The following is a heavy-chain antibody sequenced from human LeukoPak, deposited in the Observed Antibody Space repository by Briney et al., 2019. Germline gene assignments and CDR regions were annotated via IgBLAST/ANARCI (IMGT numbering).Heavy chain of an antibody. CDR3: AREYYYDTSGYYKMDY. J-gene: IGHJ4*02. CDR2: ISAYNGNT. D-gene: IGHD3-22*01. CDR1: GYTFTNYG. V-gene: IGHV1-18*01. Sequence: ASVKVSCKASGYTFTNYGISWVRQAPGQGLEWMGWISAYNGNTNYAQNVQGRVTMTTDTSTSTAYMELRSLISDDTAVYYCAREYYYDTSGYYKMDYWGQGTLVTVSS.